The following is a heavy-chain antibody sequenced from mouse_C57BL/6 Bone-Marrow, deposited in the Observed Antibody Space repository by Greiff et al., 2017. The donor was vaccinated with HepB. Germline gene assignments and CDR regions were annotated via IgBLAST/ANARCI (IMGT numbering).Heavy chain of an antibody. CDR1: GFTFTDYY. V-gene: IGHV7-3*01. CDR3: ARTTVVAFDY. J-gene: IGHJ2*01. Sequence: EVMLVESGGGLVQPGGSLSLSCAASGFTFTDYYMSWVRQPPGKALEWLGFIRNKANGYTTEYSASVKGRFTISRDNSQSILYLQMNALRAEDSATYYCARTTVVAFDYWGQGTTLTVSS. D-gene: IGHD1-1*01. CDR2: IRNKANGYTT.